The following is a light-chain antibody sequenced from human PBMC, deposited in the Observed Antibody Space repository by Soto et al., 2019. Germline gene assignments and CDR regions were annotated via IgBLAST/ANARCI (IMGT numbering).Light chain of an antibody. J-gene: IGKJ1*01. V-gene: IGKV1-5*03. Sequence: DIQMTQSPSTLSGSVGDRVTITCRASQTIRSWLAWYQQKPGKAPKLLIYKASTLKSGVPSRFSGSGSGTEFTFTISSLQPDDFATYYCQHYNSYSEAFGQGTKVELK. CDR3: QHYNSYSEA. CDR1: QTIRSW. CDR2: KAS.